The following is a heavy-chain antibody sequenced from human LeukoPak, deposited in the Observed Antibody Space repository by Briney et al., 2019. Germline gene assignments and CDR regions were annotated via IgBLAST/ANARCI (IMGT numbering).Heavy chain of an antibody. D-gene: IGHD2-2*01. CDR1: GGSISSSSYY. CDR3: AREQVRHCSSITCHSNYFDP. Sequence: PSETLSLTCTVSGGSISSSSYYWGWIRQPPGKGLEWIGSIYYSGSTYYNPSLKSRVTMSVDTSKNQFSLKLNSVTAADTAVYYCAREQVRHCSSITCHSNYFDPWGQGTLVTVSS. V-gene: IGHV4-39*07. CDR2: IYYSGST. J-gene: IGHJ5*02.